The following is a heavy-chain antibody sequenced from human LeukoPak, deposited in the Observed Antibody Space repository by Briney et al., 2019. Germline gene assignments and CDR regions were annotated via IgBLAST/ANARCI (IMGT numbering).Heavy chain of an antibody. CDR3: ARPGGYYGSGSYNGY. CDR2: ISAYNGNT. Sequence: GASVKVSCKASGYTFTSYAINWVRQAPGQGLEWMGWISAYNGNTKYAQKFQGRVTMTTDTSTTTAYMELRSLRSDDTAVYYCARPGGYYGSGSYNGYWGQGTLVTVSS. V-gene: IGHV1-18*01. CDR1: GYTFTSYA. J-gene: IGHJ4*02. D-gene: IGHD3-10*01.